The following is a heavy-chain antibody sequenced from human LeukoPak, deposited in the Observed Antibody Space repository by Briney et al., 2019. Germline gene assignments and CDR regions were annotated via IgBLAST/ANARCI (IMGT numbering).Heavy chain of an antibody. D-gene: IGHD2-21*02. CDR2: IIPISGTA. V-gene: IGHV1-69*05. CDR1: GGTFSSYA. Sequence: SVKVSCKASGGTFSSYAISWVRQAPGQGLEWMGGIIPISGTANYAQKFQGRVTITTDEFTSTAYLELSSLISEDTAVYYWARAYCGGDCYHYFDYWGQGTLVTVSA. J-gene: IGHJ4*02. CDR3: ARAYCGGDCYHYFDY.